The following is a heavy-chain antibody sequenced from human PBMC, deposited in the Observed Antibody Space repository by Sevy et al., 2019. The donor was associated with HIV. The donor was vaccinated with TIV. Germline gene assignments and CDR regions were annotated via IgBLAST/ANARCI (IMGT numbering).Heavy chain of an antibody. D-gene: IGHD1-26*01. V-gene: IGHV3-9*01. J-gene: IGHJ4*02. CDR3: VKDRSGSYSFDY. CDR2: LSWSSGNI. Sequence: GGSLRLSCAASGFTFDDYTMNWVRLAPGKGLEWVSGLSWSSGNIAYADSVEGRFTISRDNAKNSLYLQMNSLRVEDTALYYCVKDRSGSYSFDYWGQGTLVTVSS. CDR1: GFTFDDYT.